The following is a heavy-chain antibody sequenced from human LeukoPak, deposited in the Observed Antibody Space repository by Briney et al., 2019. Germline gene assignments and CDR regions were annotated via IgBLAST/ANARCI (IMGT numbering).Heavy chain of an antibody. J-gene: IGHJ4*02. D-gene: IGHD2-2*01. CDR3: ARDHGYQIHDQSDY. CDR2: FNTYTGNP. V-gene: IGHV7-81*01. Sequence: ASVKVSCKASGYSFTTYGMNWVPQAPGQGLEWMGWFNTYTGNPTYAQGFTGRFVFSMDTSASTAYLQISSLKAEDMAMYYCARDHGYQIHDQSDYWGQGTLVTVSS. CDR1: GYSFTTYG.